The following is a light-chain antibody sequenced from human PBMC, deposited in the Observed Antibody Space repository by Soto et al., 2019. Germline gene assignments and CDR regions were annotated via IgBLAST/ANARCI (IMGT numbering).Light chain of an antibody. J-gene: IGLJ2*01. CDR2: DNN. CDR1: SSNIGTNY. V-gene: IGLV1-51*01. CDR3: ATWDGSLPGEV. Sequence: QSVLTQSPSVSAAPGQKVTISCSGSSSNIGTNYVSWYQQLPGTATKLLIYDNNKRPSGIPDRFSGSKSGTSGTLDITGLQTGDEADYYCATWDGSLPGEVFGGGTKLNVL.